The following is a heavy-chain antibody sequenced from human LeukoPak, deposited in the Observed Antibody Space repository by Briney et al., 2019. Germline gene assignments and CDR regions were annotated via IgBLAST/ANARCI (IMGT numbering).Heavy chain of an antibody. CDR2: INWNGGST. D-gene: IGHD6-13*01. CDR1: GFTFDDYG. CDR3: ARAGSYSSSWYEFGYYYYYYMDV. Sequence: GGSLRLSCAASGFTFDDYGMSWVRQAPGKGLEWVSGINWNGGSTGYADSVKGRFTISRDNAKNSLYLQMNSLRAEDTALYYCARAGSYSSSWYEFGYYYYYYMDVWGKGTTVTVSS. V-gene: IGHV3-20*04. J-gene: IGHJ6*03.